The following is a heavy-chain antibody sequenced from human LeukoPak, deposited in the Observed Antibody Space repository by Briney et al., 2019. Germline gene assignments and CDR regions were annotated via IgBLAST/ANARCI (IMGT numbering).Heavy chain of an antibody. J-gene: IGHJ5*01. CDR2: IFRTGST. D-gene: IGHD3-10*01. CDR1: GVSIGTSSYY. CDR3: ARRMGFYGSGSLNYFDP. V-gene: IGHV4-39*02. Sequence: SETLSLTCTVSGVSIGTSSYYWGWIRQPPGKGLEWIGSIFRTGSTYYSASLKSRLSISVDTSKNHIVLKLTSVTAADTAVYFCARRMGFYGSGSLNYFDPWGQGILVSVSS.